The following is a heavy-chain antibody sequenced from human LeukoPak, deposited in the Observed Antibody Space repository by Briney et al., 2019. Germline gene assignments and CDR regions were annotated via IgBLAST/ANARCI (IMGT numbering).Heavy chain of an antibody. Sequence: GGSLRLSCAASGFTFNNYTMHWVRQAPGKGLEWVSLISWDGGSTYYADSVKGRFTISRDNSKNSLYLQMNSLRTEDTALYYCAKDLYDSLVFDYWGQGTLVTVSS. CDR1: GFTFNNYT. J-gene: IGHJ4*02. D-gene: IGHD3-22*01. V-gene: IGHV3-43*01. CDR3: AKDLYDSLVFDY. CDR2: ISWDGGST.